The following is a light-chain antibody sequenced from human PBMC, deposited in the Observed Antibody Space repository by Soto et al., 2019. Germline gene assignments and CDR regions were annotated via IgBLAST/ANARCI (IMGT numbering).Light chain of an antibody. CDR2: AAS. Sequence: AIQLTQSPSSLSASVGDRVTITCRASQAIRTALGWYQQEPGKAPKLLIYAASTLQGGVPPRFSGSGSGTDFTLTISSLQPEDFATYYCLLDFSYFWAFGQGTKVDIK. CDR3: LLDFSYFWA. J-gene: IGKJ1*01. V-gene: IGKV1-6*01. CDR1: QAIRTA.